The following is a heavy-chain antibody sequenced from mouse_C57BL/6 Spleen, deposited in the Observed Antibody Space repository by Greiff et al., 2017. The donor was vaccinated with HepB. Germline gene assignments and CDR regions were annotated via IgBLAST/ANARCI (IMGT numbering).Heavy chain of an antibody. J-gene: IGHJ3*01. CDR1: GYTFTDHT. CDR2: IYPRDGST. D-gene: IGHD2-10*02. V-gene: IGHV1-78*01. Sequence: VKLMESDAELVKPGASVKISCKVSGYTFTDHTIHWMKQRPEQGLEWIGYIYPRDGSTKYNEKFKGKATLTADKSSSTAYMQLNSLTSEDSAVYFCARRGYGNYDWFAYWGQGTLVTVSA. CDR3: ARRGYGNYDWFAY.